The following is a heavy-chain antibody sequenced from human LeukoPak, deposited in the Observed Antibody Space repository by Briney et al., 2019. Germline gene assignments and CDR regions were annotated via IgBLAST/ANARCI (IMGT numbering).Heavy chain of an antibody. CDR1: GFIFSSYS. V-gene: IGHV3-48*01. J-gene: IGHJ4*02. Sequence: GGSLRLSCAASGFIFSSYSMNWVRQAPGKGLEWISFISSVSSTIFYADSVKGRFNISRDNVKNSLYLQMNGLRAEDTAVYYCARVHGGYPFDQWGQGTLVTASS. D-gene: IGHD2-15*01. CDR2: ISSVSSTI. CDR3: ARVHGGYPFDQ.